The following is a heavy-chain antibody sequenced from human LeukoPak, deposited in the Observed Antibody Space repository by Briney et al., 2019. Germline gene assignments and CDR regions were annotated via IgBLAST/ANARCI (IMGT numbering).Heavy chain of an antibody. CDR1: GGSISRSDYY. CDR2: IYYSGST. J-gene: IGHJ5*02. Sequence: PSQTLSLTCSVSGGSISRSDYYWSWIRQPPGKGLEWIGYIYYSGSTNYNPSLKSRVTISVDTSKNQFSLKLSSVTAADTAVYYCARSVHDVLLWFGELLGNWFDPWGQGTLVTVSS. D-gene: IGHD3-10*01. V-gene: IGHV4-30-4*01. CDR3: ARSVHDVLLWFGELLGNWFDP.